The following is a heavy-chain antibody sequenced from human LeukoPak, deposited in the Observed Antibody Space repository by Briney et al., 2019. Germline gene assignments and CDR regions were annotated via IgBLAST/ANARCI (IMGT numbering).Heavy chain of an antibody. J-gene: IGHJ4*02. CDR2: IRYDGSNK. D-gene: IGHD4-17*01. Sequence: GGSLRLSCAASGFTFSSYGMHWVRQAPGEGLEWVAFIRYDGSNKYYADSVKGRFTISRDDSKNTLYLQMNSLRAEDTAVYYCAKDLGTVTTVTTYFDYWGQGTLVTVSS. CDR1: GFTFSSYG. V-gene: IGHV3-30*02. CDR3: AKDLGTVTTVTTYFDY.